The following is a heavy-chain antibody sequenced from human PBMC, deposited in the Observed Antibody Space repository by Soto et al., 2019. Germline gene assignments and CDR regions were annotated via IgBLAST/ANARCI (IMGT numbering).Heavy chain of an antibody. Sequence: GGSLRLSCAASGFSFSDYYMSWIRQAPGKGLEWVSYISGSGSTIYYADSVKGRFTISRDNAKNSLYLQMNSLRAEDTAVYYCAREPIQLWVDYWGQGTLVTVSS. CDR1: GFSFSDYY. CDR3: AREPIQLWVDY. J-gene: IGHJ4*02. V-gene: IGHV3-11*01. D-gene: IGHD5-18*01. CDR2: ISGSGSTI.